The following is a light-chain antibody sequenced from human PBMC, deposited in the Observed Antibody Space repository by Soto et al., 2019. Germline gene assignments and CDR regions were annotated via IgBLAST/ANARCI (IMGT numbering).Light chain of an antibody. J-gene: IGKJ5*01. V-gene: IGKV3D-15*01. CDR3: QQHNQWPST. Sequence: EIVLTQFHRTLSLSPEGGALLSCRASQSVSSNLAWYQQKPGQAPRLLIYYISTRATGIPARFSGSGSGTEFTLAIHCLHSEDSAVYYCQQHNQWPSTVGQGTRLEI. CDR1: QSVSSN. CDR2: YIS.